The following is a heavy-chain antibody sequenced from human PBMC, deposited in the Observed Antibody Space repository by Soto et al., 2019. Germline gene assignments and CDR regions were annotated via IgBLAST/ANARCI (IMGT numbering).Heavy chain of an antibody. Sequence: ASVKVSCKASGYTCTGYYMHWVRQAPGQGLEWMGWINPNSGGTNYAQKFQGRVTMTRDTSISTAYMELSRLRSDDTAVYYCARVNSNDYGDYSDAFDIWGQGTMVTVSS. CDR1: GYTCTGYY. V-gene: IGHV1-2*02. J-gene: IGHJ3*02. CDR3: ARVNSNDYGDYSDAFDI. CDR2: INPNSGGT. D-gene: IGHD4-17*01.